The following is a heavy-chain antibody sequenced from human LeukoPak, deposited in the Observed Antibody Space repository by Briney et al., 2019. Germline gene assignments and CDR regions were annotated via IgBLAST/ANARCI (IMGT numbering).Heavy chain of an antibody. CDR1: GFTFSRYW. V-gene: IGHV3-74*01. CDR2: SNTDGRST. CDR3: ARGYSDYYSFDS. J-gene: IGHJ4*02. D-gene: IGHD4-11*01. Sequence: AGSLRLSSAASGFTFSRYWMHWVRQAPGKGLVWVSRSNTDGRSTNYADSVRGRFTISTDNTTSTLYLQMNSLRAEDTAVYYCARGYSDYYSFDSWGQGTLVTVSS.